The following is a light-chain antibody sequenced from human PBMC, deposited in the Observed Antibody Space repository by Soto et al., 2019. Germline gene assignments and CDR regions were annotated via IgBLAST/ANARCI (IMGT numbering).Light chain of an antibody. CDR2: WAS. Sequence: DIVMTQSPDSLAVSLGERATINCKSSQSVLYSSNNKNYLAWYQQKPGQPPKVLIYWASTRESGVPDRFSGSGSGKDFTLTISSLQAEDVAVYYCQQYYTTPWTFGQGTKVEI. CDR1: QSVLYSSNNKNY. J-gene: IGKJ1*01. CDR3: QQYYTTPWT. V-gene: IGKV4-1*01.